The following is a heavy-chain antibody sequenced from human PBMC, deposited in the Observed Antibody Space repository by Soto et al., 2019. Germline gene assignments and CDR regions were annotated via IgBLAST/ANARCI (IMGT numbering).Heavy chain of an antibody. CDR1: GNTFSSYW. Sequence: GEALKISCKGSGNTFSSYWVSWVRQMPGKGLEGMGRIDLSKTYIRYNPSFHGHVTISFDKSINTAYLQWSSLGASDTAIYYCTRPLGGDSSGYYSTYFAMNVWGQGTTVTVSS. CDR3: TRPLGGDSSGYYSTYFAMNV. D-gene: IGHD3-22*01. J-gene: IGHJ6*02. V-gene: IGHV5-10-1*01. CDR2: IDLSKTYI.